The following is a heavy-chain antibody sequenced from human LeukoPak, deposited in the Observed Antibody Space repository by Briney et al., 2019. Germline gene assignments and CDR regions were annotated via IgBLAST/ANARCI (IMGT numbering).Heavy chain of an antibody. V-gene: IGHV4-59*08. CDR3: ARLQTPYYYGMDV. Sequence: SETPSLTCTVSGGSISSYYWSWIRQPPGKGLEWIGYIYYSGSTNYNPSLKSRVIISVDTSKNQFSLKLSSVTAADTAVYYCARLQTPYYYGMDVWGQGTTVTVSS. J-gene: IGHJ6*02. D-gene: IGHD4-11*01. CDR2: IYYSGST. CDR1: GGSISSYY.